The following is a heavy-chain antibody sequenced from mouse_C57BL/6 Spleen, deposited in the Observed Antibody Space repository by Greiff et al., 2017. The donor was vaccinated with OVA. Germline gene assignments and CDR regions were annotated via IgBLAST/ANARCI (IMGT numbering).Heavy chain of an antibody. CDR2: IDPSDSYT. D-gene: IGHD2-3*01. J-gene: IGHJ2*01. CDR3: ARKGIYDGYCDY. CDR1: GYSFTSYW. V-gene: IGHV1-69*01. Sequence: VQLQQPGAELVMPGASVKLSCKASGYSFTSYWMHWVKQRPGQGLEWIGEIDPSDSYTNYNQKFKGKSTLTVDKSYSTAYMQLSSLTSEDSAVYYCARKGIYDGYCDYWGQGTTLTVSS.